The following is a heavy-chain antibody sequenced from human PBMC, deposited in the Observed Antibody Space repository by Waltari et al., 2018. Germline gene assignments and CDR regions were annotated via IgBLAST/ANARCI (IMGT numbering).Heavy chain of an antibody. CDR1: GFSFGTYG. Sequence: QVQLVESGGGVVQPGRSLRLSCAASGFSFGTYGLQRVRQAPGKGLGWVAVISYDGSNKYYADSVKGRFTISRDNSKNTVYLQMNSLRTEDTGVYYCAKDGGTYSVRTRLGWVDPWGQGTLVTVSS. V-gene: IGHV3-30*18. J-gene: IGHJ5*02. CDR3: AKDGGTYSVRTRLGWVDP. D-gene: IGHD2-21*01. CDR2: ISYDGSNK.